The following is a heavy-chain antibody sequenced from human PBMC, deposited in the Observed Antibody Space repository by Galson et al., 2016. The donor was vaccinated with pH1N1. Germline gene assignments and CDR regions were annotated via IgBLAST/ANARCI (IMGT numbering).Heavy chain of an antibody. J-gene: IGHJ3*02. CDR3: ARSAAAVGNAFDM. D-gene: IGHD6-13*01. CDR1: GGTFSSYT. V-gene: IGHV1-69*02. Sequence: SVKVSCKASGGTFSSYTINWVRQAPAQGLEWMGRILPILGIANYAQKFQGRVTITADKSTSTAYMEVISLRSDETAVYYCARSAAAVGNAFDMWGQGTKVTVSS. CDR2: ILPILGIA.